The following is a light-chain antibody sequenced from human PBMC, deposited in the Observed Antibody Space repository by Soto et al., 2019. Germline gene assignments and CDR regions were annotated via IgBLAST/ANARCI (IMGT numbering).Light chain of an antibody. CDR2: GAS. V-gene: IGKV3-15*01. CDR1: QSVSSN. J-gene: IGKJ5*01. Sequence: EIVMTQSPATLSVSPGERAPLSCRASQSVSSNLAWYQQKPGQAPRLLIYGASTRATGIPARFSGSGSGTEFTLTISSLQSEDFAVYYCQQYGSSRGTFGQGTRLEIK. CDR3: QQYGSSRGT.